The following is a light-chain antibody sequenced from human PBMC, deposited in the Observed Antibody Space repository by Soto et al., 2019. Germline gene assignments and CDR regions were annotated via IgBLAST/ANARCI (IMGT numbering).Light chain of an antibody. Sequence: DIVMTKSPDSLAVSLGERTTINCKSSQTVLYHSNNKNYLAWYQQKPGQPPKLLIYWASTRESGVPDRFSGSGSGTDFTLTISSLQAEDVAVYYCQQYYSTPLTFGGGTKVDIK. V-gene: IGKV4-1*01. CDR1: QTVLYHSNNKNY. CDR2: WAS. J-gene: IGKJ4*01. CDR3: QQYYSTPLT.